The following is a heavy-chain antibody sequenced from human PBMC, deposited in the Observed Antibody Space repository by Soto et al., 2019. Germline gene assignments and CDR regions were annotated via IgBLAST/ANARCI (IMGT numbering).Heavy chain of an antibody. Sequence: PGGSLILSCTASGFKFSSSSMTWVRQAPGKGLEWVSGVSDSGSNTYYPDSVKGRFTISRDNYKNTLYLQMNSLRAEDTAVYYCAKAWCRANCYLFDDWGRGALVTVSS. CDR1: GFKFSSSS. D-gene: IGHD2-2*01. CDR2: VSDSGSNT. V-gene: IGHV3-23*01. J-gene: IGHJ4*02. CDR3: AKAWCRANCYLFDD.